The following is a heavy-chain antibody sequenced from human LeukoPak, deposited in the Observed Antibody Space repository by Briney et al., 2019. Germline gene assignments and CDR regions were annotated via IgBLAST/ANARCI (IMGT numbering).Heavy chain of an antibody. D-gene: IGHD6-19*01. CDR3: AKEYSSGH. Sequence: PGGCLRLSCAASGFTFSSYAMSWVRQAPGKGLEWVSGISGRGDNTYYADSVKGRFTISRDNSKNTLYLQMNSLRAEDTAVYYCAKEYSSGHWGQGTLVTVSS. V-gene: IGHV3-23*01. CDR2: ISGRGDNT. J-gene: IGHJ4*02. CDR1: GFTFSSYA.